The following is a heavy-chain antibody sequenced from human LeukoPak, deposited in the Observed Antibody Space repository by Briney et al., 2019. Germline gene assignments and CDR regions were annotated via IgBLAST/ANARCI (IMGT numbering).Heavy chain of an antibody. J-gene: IGHJ4*02. CDR1: GGSISSGSYY. V-gene: IGHV4-61*01. CDR2: IYYSGST. D-gene: IGHD6-19*01. CDR3: ARDLHLGWYGFDY. Sequence: PSETLSLTCTVSGGSISSGSYYWSWIRQPPEKGLEWIGYIYYSGSTSYNPSLKGRVTISLNTSKSQFSLRLSSVTAADTAVYYCARDLHLGWYGFDYWGQGTLVAVSS.